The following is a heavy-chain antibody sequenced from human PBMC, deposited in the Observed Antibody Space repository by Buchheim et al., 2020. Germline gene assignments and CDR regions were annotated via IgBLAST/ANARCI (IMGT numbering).Heavy chain of an antibody. D-gene: IGHD6-19*01. J-gene: IGHJ4*02. Sequence: QVQLVESGGGVVQPGRSLRLSCAASGFTFSSYGMHWVRQAPGKGLEWVAVISYDGSNKYYADAVKGRFTHSRDKTKNTLYLQMNSLRAEDTAVYYCAKLFVSIAVDGTDIVWDYWGQGTL. V-gene: IGHV3-30*18. CDR1: GFTFSSYG. CDR3: AKLFVSIAVDGTDIVWDY. CDR2: ISYDGSNK.